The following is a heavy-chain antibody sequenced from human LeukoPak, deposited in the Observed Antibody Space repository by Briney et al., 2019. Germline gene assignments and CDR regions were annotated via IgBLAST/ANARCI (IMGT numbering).Heavy chain of an antibody. CDR3: ARDRDYYYGMDV. V-gene: IGHV3-21*01. Sequence: KPGGSLRLSCAASGFTFSSYSMNWVRQAPGKGLEWVSSISSSSSYIYYADSVKGRFTISRDNAKNSLYLQMNSLRAEDTAVYYCARDRDYYYGMDVWGQGTTVTVSS. CDR1: GFTFSSYS. J-gene: IGHJ6*02. CDR2: ISSSSSYI.